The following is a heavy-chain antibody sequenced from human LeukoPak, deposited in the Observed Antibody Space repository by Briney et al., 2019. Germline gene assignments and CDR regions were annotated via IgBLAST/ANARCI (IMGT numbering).Heavy chain of an antibody. CDR1: GASYNAYY. J-gene: IGHJ4*02. CDR3: AVWIKILGVAAAFDS. D-gene: IGHD3-3*01. Sequence: SETMSLTCAVYGASYNAYYWSWLRQPPGKGLEWIGDIDHRGTATYNPSLKSRLSISADASKNQFSLKLNSVTDADTAVYYCAVWIKILGVAAAFDSWGQGNLVIVSS. V-gene: IGHV4-34*01. CDR2: IDHRGTA.